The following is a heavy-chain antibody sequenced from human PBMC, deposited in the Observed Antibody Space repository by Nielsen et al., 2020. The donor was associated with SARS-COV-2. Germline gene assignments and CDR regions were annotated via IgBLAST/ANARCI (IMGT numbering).Heavy chain of an antibody. V-gene: IGHV3-30-3*01. Sequence: GESLKISCAASGFTFSSYVMHWVRQAPGKGLEWVAVISYDGSNKYYADSVKGRFTISRDNSKNTLYLQMNSLRAEDTAVYYCASSYPRGDSSSWYSDAFDIWGQGTMVTVSS. CDR3: ASSYPRGDSSSWYSDAFDI. D-gene: IGHD6-13*01. CDR2: ISYDGSNK. CDR1: GFTFSSYV. J-gene: IGHJ3*02.